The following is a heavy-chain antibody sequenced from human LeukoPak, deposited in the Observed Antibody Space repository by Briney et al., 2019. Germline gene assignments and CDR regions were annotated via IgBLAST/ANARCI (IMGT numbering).Heavy chain of an antibody. CDR1: GGSISSYY. J-gene: IGHJ4*02. CDR2: IYSSGST. Sequence: SETLSLTCTVSGGSISSYYWSWIRQPARKGLEWIGRIYSSGSTDYNPSLKSRVTMSIDTSMNQFSLKVTSVTAADTAVYYCARGSSRFDCWGQGTLVTVSS. CDR3: ARGSSRFDC. V-gene: IGHV4-4*07. D-gene: IGHD6-13*01.